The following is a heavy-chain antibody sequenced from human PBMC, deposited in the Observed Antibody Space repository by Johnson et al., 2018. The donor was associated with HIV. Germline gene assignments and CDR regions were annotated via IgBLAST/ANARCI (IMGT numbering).Heavy chain of an antibody. V-gene: IGHV3-66*01. Sequence: VQLVESGGGVVQPGGSLRLSCAASGFTVSSIYMSWVRQAPGKGLEWVSVIYSGGSTYYADSVKGRFTISRDNSKNTLFLQMNSLKTEDTALYYCTAHYRNAFDIWGQGTMVTVSS. CDR2: IYSGGST. D-gene: IGHD1-26*01. CDR3: TAHYRNAFDI. CDR1: GFTVSSIY. J-gene: IGHJ3*02.